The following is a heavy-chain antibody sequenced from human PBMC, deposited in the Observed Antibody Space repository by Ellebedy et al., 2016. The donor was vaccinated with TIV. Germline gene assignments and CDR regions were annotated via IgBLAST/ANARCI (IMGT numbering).Heavy chain of an antibody. Sequence: PGGSLRLSCAVSGFTVSSYYLSWVRQAPGKGLEWVSAISGSGGSTYYADSVKGRFTISRDNSQNTLFLQMNSLRAEDTALYYYAKSPLVMVAATCLDYWGQGTLVTVSS. V-gene: IGHV3-23*01. CDR1: GFTVSSYY. CDR2: ISGSGGST. CDR3: AKSPLVMVAATCLDY. J-gene: IGHJ4*02. D-gene: IGHD2-15*01.